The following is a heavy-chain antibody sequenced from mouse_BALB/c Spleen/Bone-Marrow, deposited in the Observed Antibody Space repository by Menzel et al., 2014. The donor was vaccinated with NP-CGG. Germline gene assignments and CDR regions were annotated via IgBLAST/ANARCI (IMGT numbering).Heavy chain of an antibody. V-gene: IGHV1-14*01. CDR2: INPYNDVT. D-gene: IGHD1-1*02. Sequence: EVQLQQSGPELVKPGASVKMSCKTSGYRFTTYVMHWVKQKPGQGLEWIGYINPYNDVTNYNEKFKAKATLTSDKSSSTSYMELSSLTSEDSAVYYCARNYGHWYFDVWGAGTTVTVSS. CDR3: ARNYGHWYFDV. CDR1: GYRFTTYV. J-gene: IGHJ1*01.